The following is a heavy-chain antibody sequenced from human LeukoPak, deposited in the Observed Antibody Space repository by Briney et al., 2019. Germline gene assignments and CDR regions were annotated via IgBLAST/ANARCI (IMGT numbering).Heavy chain of an antibody. Sequence: GGSLRLSCAASGFTFSSYATSWVRQAPGKGLEWVSAISGSGGSTYYADSVKGRFTISRDNSKNTLYLQMNSLRAEDTAVYYCAKTRITMIVVVTPAPIDYWGQGTLVTVSS. CDR2: ISGSGGST. CDR1: GFTFSSYA. D-gene: IGHD3-22*01. J-gene: IGHJ4*02. CDR3: AKTRITMIVVVTPAPIDY. V-gene: IGHV3-23*01.